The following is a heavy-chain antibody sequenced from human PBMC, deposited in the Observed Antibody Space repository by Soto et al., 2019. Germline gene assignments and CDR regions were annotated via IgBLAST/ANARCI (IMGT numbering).Heavy chain of an antibody. CDR3: ARGNTMVRGVIITSSYWFDP. J-gene: IGHJ5*02. Sequence: ASETLSLTCTVSGGAIISYYWSCIRHPPCKGLAWIGYIYYSGSTNYNPSLKSRVTISVDTSKNQFSLKLSSVTAADTAVYYCARGNTMVRGVIITSSYWFDPWGQGTLVTVSS. D-gene: IGHD3-10*01. CDR2: IYYSGST. CDR1: GGAIISYY. V-gene: IGHV4-59*01.